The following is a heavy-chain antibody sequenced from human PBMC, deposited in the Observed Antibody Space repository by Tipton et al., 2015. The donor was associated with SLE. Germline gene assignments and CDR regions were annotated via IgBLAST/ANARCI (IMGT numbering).Heavy chain of an antibody. CDR1: GFTFSDYY. CDR3: AREVMQLDDAFDT. CDR2: ISSSSSTI. J-gene: IGHJ3*02. V-gene: IGHV3-11*04. Sequence: SLRLSCAASGFTFSDYYMSWIRQAPGKGLEWVSYISSSSSTIYYADSVKGRFTISRDNAKNSLYLQMNSLRAEDTAVYYCAREVMQLDDAFDTWGQGTMVTVSS. D-gene: IGHD1-1*01.